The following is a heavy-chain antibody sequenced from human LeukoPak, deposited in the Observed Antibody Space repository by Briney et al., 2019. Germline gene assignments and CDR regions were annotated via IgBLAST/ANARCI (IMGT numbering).Heavy chain of an antibody. CDR3: ARSRMITFGGVVPFDY. Sequence: SETLSLTCAVYGGSFSGYYWSWIRQPPGKGLEWIGEINHSGSTNYNPSLKSRVTISVDTSKNQFSLKLSSVTAADTAVYYCARSRMITFGGVVPFDYWGQGTLVTASS. D-gene: IGHD3-16*01. V-gene: IGHV4-34*01. CDR2: INHSGST. CDR1: GGSFSGYY. J-gene: IGHJ4*02.